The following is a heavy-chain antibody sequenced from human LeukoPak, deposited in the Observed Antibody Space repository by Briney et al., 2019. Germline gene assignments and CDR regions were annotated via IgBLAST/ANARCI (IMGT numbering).Heavy chain of an antibody. CDR1: GFTFSSYA. CDR2: ISGSGVNT. D-gene: IGHD1-7*01. Sequence: GGSLRLSCAASGFTFSSYAVTWVRQAPGKGLEWVSGISGSGVNTYYADSVKGRFTISRDNSKNTLYLQMNSLRAEDTAVYYCAKQGGPYNWDYAGLNYMDVWGKGTTFTVSS. J-gene: IGHJ6*03. V-gene: IGHV3-23*01. CDR3: AKQGGPYNWDYAGLNYMDV.